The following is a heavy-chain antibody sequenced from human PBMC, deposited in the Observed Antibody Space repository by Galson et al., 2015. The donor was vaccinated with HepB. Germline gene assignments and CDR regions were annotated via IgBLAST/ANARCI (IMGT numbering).Heavy chain of an antibody. CDR2: IKHDGSEK. J-gene: IGHJ3*02. CDR1: GFTFSSYW. Sequence: SLRLSCAASGFTFSSYWMSWVRQAPGKGLEWVANIKHDGSEKFYVDSVKGRFTISRDNAKNSLYLQINNLRAEDTAVYYCARGTAKAFDIWGLGTMVTVSS. CDR3: ARGTAKAFDI. V-gene: IGHV3-7*01. D-gene: IGHD2-21*02.